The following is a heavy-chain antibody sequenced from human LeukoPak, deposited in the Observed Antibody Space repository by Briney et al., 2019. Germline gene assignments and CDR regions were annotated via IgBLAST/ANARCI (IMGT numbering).Heavy chain of an antibody. CDR2: ISWNSGSI. CDR1: GFTFDDYA. J-gene: IGHJ6*02. V-gene: IGHV3-9*01. Sequence: GGSLRLSCAASGFTFDDYAMHWVRQAPGKGLEWVSGISWNSGSIGYADSVKGRFTISRDNAKNSLYLQMNSLRAEDTALYYCAKDTVTDYCYGMDVWGQGTTVTVS. CDR3: AKDTVTDYCYGMDV. D-gene: IGHD4-17*01.